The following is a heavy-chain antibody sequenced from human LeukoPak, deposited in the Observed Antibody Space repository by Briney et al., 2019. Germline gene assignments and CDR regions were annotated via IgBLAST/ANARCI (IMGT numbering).Heavy chain of an antibody. CDR3: AREYVLMVYAARDYYYYYMDV. V-gene: IGHV7-4-1*02. CDR1: GYTFTSYA. J-gene: IGHJ6*03. Sequence: ASVKVSCTASGYTFTSYAMNWVRQAPGQGLEWMGWINTNTGNPTYAQGFTGRFVFSLDTSVSTAYLQISSLKAEDTAVYYCAREYVLMVYAARDYYYYYMDVWGKGTTVTVSS. D-gene: IGHD2-8*01. CDR2: INTNTGNP.